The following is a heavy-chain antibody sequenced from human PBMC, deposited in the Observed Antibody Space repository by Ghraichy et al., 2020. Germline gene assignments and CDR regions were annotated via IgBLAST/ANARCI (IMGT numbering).Heavy chain of an antibody. CDR3: ARGYFGMDV. J-gene: IGHJ6*02. V-gene: IGHV1-2*02. CDR1: GYTFSGSY. Sequence: ASVKVSCKASGYTFSGSYIYWARQAPGQGLEWMGWISPNTGDTYYVQKFQGRVTMTRDTSISTAYMELNRVTSDDTAVYYCARGYFGMDVWSQGTTVTVSS. CDR2: ISPNTGDT. D-gene: IGHD1-14*01.